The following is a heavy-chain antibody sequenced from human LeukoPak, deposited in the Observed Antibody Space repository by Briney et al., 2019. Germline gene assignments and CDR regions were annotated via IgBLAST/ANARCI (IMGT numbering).Heavy chain of an antibody. V-gene: IGHV4-30-2*01. CDR1: GGSISSGGYY. J-gene: IGHJ4*02. Sequence: SQTLSLTCTVSGGSISSGGYYWSWIRQPPGKGLEWIGYIYHSGSTYYNPSLKSRVTISVDRSKNQFSLKLSSVTAADTAVYYCARVSGSGGGFDYWGQGTLVTVSS. D-gene: IGHD3-10*01. CDR3: ARVSGSGGGFDY. CDR2: IYHSGST.